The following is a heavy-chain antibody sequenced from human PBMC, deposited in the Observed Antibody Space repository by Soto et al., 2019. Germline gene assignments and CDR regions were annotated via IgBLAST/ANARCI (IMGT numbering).Heavy chain of an antibody. V-gene: IGHV4-31*03. CDR1: GGSISSGGYY. Sequence: SETLSLTCTVSGGSISSGGYYWSWIRQHPGKGLEWIGYIYYSGSTYYNSSLKSRVTISVDTSKKQFSLKLSSVTAADTAVYYCARVDLAMVTFDYWGQGALVTVSS. CDR3: ARVDLAMVTFDY. D-gene: IGHD5-18*01. CDR2: IYYSGST. J-gene: IGHJ4*02.